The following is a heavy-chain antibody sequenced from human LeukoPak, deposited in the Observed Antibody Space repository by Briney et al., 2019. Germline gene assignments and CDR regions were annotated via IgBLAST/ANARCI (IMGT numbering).Heavy chain of an antibody. V-gene: IGHV4-34*01. Sequence: SETLSLTCAVYGGSFSGYYWSWIRQPPGKGLEWIGEINHSGSTNYNPSLKSRVTISVDTSKNQFSLKLSSVTAADTAVYYCARESGSLIAAAVNDAFDIWGQGTMVTVSS. D-gene: IGHD6-13*01. J-gene: IGHJ3*02. CDR3: ARESGSLIAAAVNDAFDI. CDR1: GGSFSGYY. CDR2: INHSGST.